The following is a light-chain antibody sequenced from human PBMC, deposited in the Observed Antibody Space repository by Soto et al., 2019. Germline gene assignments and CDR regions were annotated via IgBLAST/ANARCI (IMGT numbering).Light chain of an antibody. J-gene: IGKJ3*01. V-gene: IGKV3-15*01. CDR3: QQYNNWAPEIT. CDR1: QSVSSN. CDR2: GAS. Sequence: EIVMTQSPATLSVSPGERATLSCRASQSVSSNLAWYQQKPGQASRLLIYGASTRATGIPARFSGSGSGTEFTLTISSLQSEDFAVYYCQQYNNWAPEITFGPGTKVDIK.